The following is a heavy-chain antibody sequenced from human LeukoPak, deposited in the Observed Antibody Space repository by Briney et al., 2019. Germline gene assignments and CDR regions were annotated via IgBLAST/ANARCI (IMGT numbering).Heavy chain of an antibody. CDR1: GFTFSSYG. V-gene: IGHV3-33*08. J-gene: IGHJ5*02. CDR3: ARDRKGLPFDP. CDR2: IWYDRNYK. Sequence: GGSLRLPCAASGFTFSSYGMHWVRQAPGKGLEWVAVIWYDRNYKYYADSVKGRFTISRDNSKNTLYLQMNSLRAEDTAVYYCARDRKGLPFDPWGQGTLVTVSS.